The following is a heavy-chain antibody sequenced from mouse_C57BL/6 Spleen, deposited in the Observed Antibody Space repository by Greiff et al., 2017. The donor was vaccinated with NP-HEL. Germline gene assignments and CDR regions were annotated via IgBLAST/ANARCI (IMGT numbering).Heavy chain of an antibody. Sequence: VQLQQSGAELVRPGASVTLSCKASGYTFTDYEMHWVKQTPVHGLEWIGAIDPETGGTAYNQKFKGKAILTADKSSSTAYMELRSLTSEDSAGYYCTRRSYYSNYEDAMDYWGQGTSVTVSS. CDR3: TRRSYYSNYEDAMDY. CDR2: IDPETGGT. D-gene: IGHD2-5*01. V-gene: IGHV1-15*01. CDR1: GYTFTDYE. J-gene: IGHJ4*01.